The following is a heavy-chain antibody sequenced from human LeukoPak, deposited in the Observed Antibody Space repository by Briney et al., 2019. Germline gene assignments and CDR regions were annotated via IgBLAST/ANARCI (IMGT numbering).Heavy chain of an antibody. D-gene: IGHD3-22*01. CDR1: GYTFTSHD. V-gene: IGHV1-8*01. Sequence: ASVKVSCKASGYTFTSHDINWVRQATGQGLEWMGWMNPSSGDTGYSQKFQGRVTMTRDTSINTAYMEMSSLRSEDTAVYYCARLLFISSGYSDWDYWGQGTLVTVSS. CDR2: MNPSSGDT. J-gene: IGHJ4*02. CDR3: ARLLFISSGYSDWDY.